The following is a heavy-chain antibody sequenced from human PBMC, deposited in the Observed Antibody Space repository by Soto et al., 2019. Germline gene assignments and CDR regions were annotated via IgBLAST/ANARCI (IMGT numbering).Heavy chain of an antibody. Sequence: EVQLLESGGGLGQPGGSLRLSCAASGFPFSSYAMSWVRQAPGKGLEWVSSIRYSGDITYYGDSVQGRFTISRDNSKNTLYLQVNSLRAEDTAVYYCASAPADFGDRYAFDIWGQGTMVTVSS. CDR2: IRYSGDIT. V-gene: IGHV3-23*01. J-gene: IGHJ3*02. D-gene: IGHD4-17*01. CDR1: GFPFSSYA. CDR3: ASAPADFGDRYAFDI.